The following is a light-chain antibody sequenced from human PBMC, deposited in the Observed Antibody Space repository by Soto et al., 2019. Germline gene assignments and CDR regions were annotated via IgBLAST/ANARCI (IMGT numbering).Light chain of an antibody. Sequence: QSVLTQPPSASASLGASVTLTCTLSSGYSNYKVDWYQQRPGKGPRFVMRVGTGGIVGSKGDGIPDRFSVLGSGLSRYLTIKNIQEEDESDYHCGADHGSGSNFARVGFGGGTKVTVL. CDR2: VGTGGIVG. CDR1: SGYSNYK. V-gene: IGLV9-49*01. CDR3: GADHGSGSNFARVG. J-gene: IGLJ2*01.